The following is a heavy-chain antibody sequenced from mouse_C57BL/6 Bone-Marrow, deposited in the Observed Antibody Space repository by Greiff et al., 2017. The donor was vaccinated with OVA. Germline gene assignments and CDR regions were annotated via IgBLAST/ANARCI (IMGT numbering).Heavy chain of an antibody. D-gene: IGHD1-1*01. V-gene: IGHV1-26*01. CDR3: ARSFITTVVATDFDY. J-gene: IGHJ2*01. CDR1: GFTFTDYS. CDR2: INPNNGGT. Sequence: EVQLLQSGPDLVKPGASLQLSCTASGFTFTDYSMYWVHQTHGQSLEWIGDINPNNGGTSYNHKFKGQVTLTVDKSSSTAYMKLRSLTSEDAAVYYCARSFITTVVATDFDYWGQGTTLTVSS.